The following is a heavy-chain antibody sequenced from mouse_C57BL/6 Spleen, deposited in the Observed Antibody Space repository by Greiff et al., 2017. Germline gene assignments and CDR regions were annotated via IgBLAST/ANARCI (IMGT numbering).Heavy chain of an antibody. Sequence: EVMLVESGGGLVKPGGSLKLSCAASGFTFSSYTMSWVRQTPEKRLEWVATISGGGGNTYYPDSVKGRFTISRDNAKNTLYLQMSSLRSADTALDYCARHGYGKYFDYWGQGTTLTVSS. J-gene: IGHJ2*01. CDR2: ISGGGGNT. V-gene: IGHV5-9*01. CDR1: GFTFSSYT. CDR3: ARHGYGKYFDY. D-gene: IGHD2-1*01.